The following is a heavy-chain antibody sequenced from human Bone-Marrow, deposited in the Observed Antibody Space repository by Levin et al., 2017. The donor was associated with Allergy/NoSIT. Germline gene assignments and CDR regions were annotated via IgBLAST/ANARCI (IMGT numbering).Heavy chain of an antibody. CDR1: GFTFSSYA. J-gene: IGHJ4*02. CDR2: ISGSGGST. Sequence: RAGGSLRLSCAASGFTFSSYAMSWVRQAPGKGLEWVSAISGSGGSTYYADSVKGRFTISRDNSKNTLYLQMNSLRAEDTAVYYCAKACIAAAGPDYFDYWGQGTLVTVSS. D-gene: IGHD6-13*01. V-gene: IGHV3-23*01. CDR3: AKACIAAAGPDYFDY.